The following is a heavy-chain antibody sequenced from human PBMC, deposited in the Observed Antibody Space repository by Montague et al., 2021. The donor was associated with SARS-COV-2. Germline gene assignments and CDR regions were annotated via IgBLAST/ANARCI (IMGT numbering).Heavy chain of an antibody. Sequence: CAISGDSVSSNSAAWNWIGQSPSIGLEWLGRTYYRSKWYNDYAVSVKSRITINPDTSKNQFSLQLNSVTPEDTAVYYCARGGWGAPGTGRLFDYWGQGTLVTVSS. CDR2: TYYRSKWYN. V-gene: IGHV6-1*01. J-gene: IGHJ4*02. D-gene: IGHD3-10*01. CDR3: ARGGWGAPGTGRLFDY. CDR1: GDSVSSNSAA.